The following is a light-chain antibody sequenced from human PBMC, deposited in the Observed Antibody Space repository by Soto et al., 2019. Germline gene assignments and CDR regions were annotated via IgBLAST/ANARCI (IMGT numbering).Light chain of an antibody. CDR1: QGISSY. J-gene: IGKJ3*01. V-gene: IGKV1-9*01. CDR2: AAS. Sequence: DIQLTQSPSFLSASVGDRVTITCRASQGISSYFAWYQQKPGKAPKLLIYAASTLQSGVPSRFSGSGSGTEFTLTISSLQPEDFATYYCQQLNSYPVFTFGPGTKVDIK. CDR3: QQLNSYPVFT.